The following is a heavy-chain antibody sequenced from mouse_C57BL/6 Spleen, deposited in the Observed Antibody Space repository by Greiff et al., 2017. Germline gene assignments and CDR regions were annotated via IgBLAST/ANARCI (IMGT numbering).Heavy chain of an antibody. D-gene: IGHD1-1*01. CDR1: GYTFTGYW. V-gene: IGHV1-9*01. Sequence: QVQLQQSGAELMKPGASVKLSCKATGYTFTGYWIEWVKQRPGHGLEWIGEILPGSGCTNYNEKFKGKATFTADTSSNTAYMQLSSLTTEDSAIYYCARLTTVVAGDYWGQGTTLTVSS. CDR3: ARLTTVVAGDY. J-gene: IGHJ2*01. CDR2: ILPGSGCT.